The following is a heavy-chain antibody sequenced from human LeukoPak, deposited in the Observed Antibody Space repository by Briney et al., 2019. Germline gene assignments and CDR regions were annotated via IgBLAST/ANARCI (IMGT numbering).Heavy chain of an antibody. D-gene: IGHD4-23*01. CDR3: AQVPRGGGNQFDY. CDR1: VYTFTGHY. CDR2: INPNSGGA. J-gene: IGHJ4*02. Sequence: ASAKDSCKASVYTFTGHYMHWVRQAPGQGLEWMGWINPNSGGANYAQKFQGRVTMTRDTSISTAYMELSRLRSDDTAVYYCAQVPRGGGNQFDYWGQGTLVTVSS. V-gene: IGHV1-2*02.